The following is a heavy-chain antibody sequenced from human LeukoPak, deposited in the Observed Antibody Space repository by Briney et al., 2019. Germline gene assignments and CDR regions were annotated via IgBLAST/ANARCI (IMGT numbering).Heavy chain of an antibody. CDR2: IRYDGGNQ. J-gene: IGHJ6*03. V-gene: IGHV3-30*02. D-gene: IGHD6-19*01. Sequence: GGSLTLSCAASGFIFSSYGMHWGRQAPGKGLEWVAFIRYDGGNQDYQDSVTGRFTISRDNSKNTPYLQMDSLRPEDTALYYCARSSGGLDYYYYMDVWGKGTTVAVSS. CDR3: ARSSGGLDYYYYMDV. CDR1: GFIFSSYG.